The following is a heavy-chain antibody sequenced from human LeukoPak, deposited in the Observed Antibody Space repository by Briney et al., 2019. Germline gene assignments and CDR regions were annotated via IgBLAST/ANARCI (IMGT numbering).Heavy chain of an antibody. CDR2: IYSDGST. D-gene: IGHD3-10*01. Sequence: GGSLRLSCAASGFTVSRNYMTWVRQAPGKGLEWVSVIYSDGSTFYTDSVKGRFTISRDNSKNTLYLQMNSLRVEDTAVYYCATDFRCGSAWGPGTLLTVSS. CDR1: GFTVSRNY. V-gene: IGHV3-66*01. J-gene: IGHJ4*02. CDR3: ATDFRCGSA.